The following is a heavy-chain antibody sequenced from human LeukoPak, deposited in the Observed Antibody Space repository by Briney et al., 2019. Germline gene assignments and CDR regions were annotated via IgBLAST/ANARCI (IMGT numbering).Heavy chain of an antibody. CDR3: ATIVATIGDGDY. Sequence: PSETLSLTCTVSGGFISSSSYYWGWIRQPPGKGLEWIGSIYYSGSTYYNPSLKSRVTISVDTSKNQFSLKLSSVTAADTAVYYCATIVATIGDGDYWGQGTLVTVSS. CDR1: GGFISSSSYY. D-gene: IGHD5-12*01. V-gene: IGHV4-39*07. CDR2: IYYSGST. J-gene: IGHJ4*02.